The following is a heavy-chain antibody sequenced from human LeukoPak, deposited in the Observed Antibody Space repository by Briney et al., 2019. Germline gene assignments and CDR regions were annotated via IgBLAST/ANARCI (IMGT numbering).Heavy chain of an antibody. CDR1: GFTFSDYY. J-gene: IGHJ4*02. V-gene: IGHV3-11*01. CDR2: ISSSGSTI. D-gene: IGHD4-23*01. Sequence: GGSLRLSCAASGFTFSDYYMSWIRQAPGKGLEWVSYISSSGSTIYYADSVKGRFTISRDNAKNSLYLQMNSLRAEDTAVYYCARTLSGGNYVFFDFDYWGQGTLVTVSS. CDR3: ARTLSGGNYVFFDFDY.